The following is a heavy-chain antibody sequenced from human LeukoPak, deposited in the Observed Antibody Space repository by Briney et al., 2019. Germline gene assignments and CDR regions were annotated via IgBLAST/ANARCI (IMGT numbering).Heavy chain of an antibody. CDR3: AKDQAYSDTAMVTHY. CDR2: ISGSGGST. Sequence: GGSLRLSCAASGFTFSSYDMSWVRQAPGKGLEWVSAISGSGGSTYYADSVKGRFTISRDNSKNTLYLQMNSLRAEDTAVYYCAKDQAYSDTAMVTHYWGRGTLVTVSS. V-gene: IGHV3-23*01. J-gene: IGHJ4*02. CDR1: GFTFSSYD. D-gene: IGHD5-18*01.